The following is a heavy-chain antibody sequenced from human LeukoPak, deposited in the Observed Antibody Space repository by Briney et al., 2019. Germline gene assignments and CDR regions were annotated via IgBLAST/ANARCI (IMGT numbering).Heavy chain of an antibody. D-gene: IGHD4-11*01. CDR1: GYSISSGYY. J-gene: IGHJ5*02. V-gene: IGHV4-38-2*02. CDR3: ARGRLPPRFDP. Sequence: SETLSLTCTVSGYSISSGYYWGWLRQPPGKGLEWIGSIYTSGSTNYNPSLKSRATISVDTSKNQFSLKLSSVTAADTAVYYCARGRLPPRFDPWGQGTLVTVSS. CDR2: IYTSGST.